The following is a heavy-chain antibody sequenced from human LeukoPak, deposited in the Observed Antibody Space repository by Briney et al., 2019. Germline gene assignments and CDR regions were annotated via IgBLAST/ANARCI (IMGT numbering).Heavy chain of an antibody. CDR2: IGTSASAV. Sequence: GGSLRLSCAASGFTFSSYSMNWVRQAPGKGPEWISYIGTSASAVYYADSVKGRFTISRDNAKTSLYLQMNSLRAEDTAVYYCARDAFYCSSTSCYDHWGQGTLVTVSS. CDR1: GFTFSSYS. CDR3: ARDAFYCSSTSCYDH. D-gene: IGHD2-2*01. V-gene: IGHV3-48*04. J-gene: IGHJ5*02.